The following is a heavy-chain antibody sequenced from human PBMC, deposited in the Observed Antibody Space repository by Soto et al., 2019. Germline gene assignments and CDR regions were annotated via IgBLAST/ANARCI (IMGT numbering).Heavy chain of an antibody. J-gene: IGHJ6*04. CDR2: ISSRSYTI. Sequence: EVQLVESGGGLVQPGGSLRLSCAASGFSFSTYSMNWVRQAPGKGLEWVSYISSRSYTIYYIDSVKGRFTISRDNAKSSFYLQIKSLRDEDRVVYYGARGGSSPVTVMDVWGKGTT. CDR3: ARGGSSPVTVMDV. V-gene: IGHV3-48*02. CDR1: GFSFSTYS. D-gene: IGHD3-16*01.